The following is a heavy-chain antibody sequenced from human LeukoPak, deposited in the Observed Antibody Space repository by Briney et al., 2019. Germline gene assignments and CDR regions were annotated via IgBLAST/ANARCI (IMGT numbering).Heavy chain of an antibody. D-gene: IGHD6-19*01. CDR1: GFTFSNTA. CDR2: ISYDGSNK. CDR3: ARVTHSSGWYNAFDI. V-gene: IGHV3-30-3*01. J-gene: IGHJ3*02. Sequence: GGSLRLSCAASGFTFSNTAISWVRQAPGKGLEWVAVISYDGSNKYYADSVEGRFTISRDNSKNTLYLQMNSLRAEDTAVYYCARVTHSSGWYNAFDIWGQGTMVTVSS.